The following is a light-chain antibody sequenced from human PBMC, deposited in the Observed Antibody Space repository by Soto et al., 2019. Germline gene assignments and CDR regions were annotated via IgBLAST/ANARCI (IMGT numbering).Light chain of an antibody. J-gene: IGLJ1*01. V-gene: IGLV1-47*02. CDR3: AAWDDSLSVYV. Sequence: QSVLTQPPSASGTPGQRVTISCSGSSSNIGTYRVSWYQHFPGTAPRLLIYSDNQRPSGVPDRFSASKSGASASLAISGLRSEDEADYYCAAWDDSLSVYVFGTGT. CDR2: SDN. CDR1: SSNIGTYR.